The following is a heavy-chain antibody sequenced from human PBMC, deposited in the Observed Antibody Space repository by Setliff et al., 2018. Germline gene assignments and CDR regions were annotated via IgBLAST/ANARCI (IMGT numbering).Heavy chain of an antibody. CDR2: VYYSGAA. J-gene: IGHJ4*02. CDR1: GDSISAAS. V-gene: IGHV4-59*01. CDR3: ARGGTYRYFDY. Sequence: SETLSLTCTVSGDSISAASIMAWIRQPPGKGLEFIGYVYYSGAAKYDPSLKSQVTMSVDTSKTQFSLKLNSMTTADTAVYYCARGGTYRYFDYWGQGTLVTVSS.